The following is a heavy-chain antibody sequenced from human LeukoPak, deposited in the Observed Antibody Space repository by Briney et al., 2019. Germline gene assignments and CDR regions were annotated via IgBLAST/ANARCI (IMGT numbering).Heavy chain of an antibody. J-gene: IGHJ2*01. CDR1: GYTFTSYY. Sequence: SVKVFCKASGYTFTSYYMHWVRQAPGQGLEWMGRIIPIFGTANYAQKFQGRVTITTDESTSTAYMELSSLRSEDTAVYYCARDLRWGIAAAAPYWYSDLWGRGTLVTVSS. V-gene: IGHV1-69*05. CDR3: ARDLRWGIAAAAPYWYSDL. CDR2: IIPIFGTA. D-gene: IGHD6-13*01.